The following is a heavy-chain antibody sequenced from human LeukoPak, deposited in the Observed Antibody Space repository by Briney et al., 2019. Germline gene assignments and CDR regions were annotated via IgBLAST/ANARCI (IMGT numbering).Heavy chain of an antibody. D-gene: IGHD2-2*01. CDR1: GGSISSHY. J-gene: IGHJ3*02. CDR3: AREGPFYCSSTSCSAFDI. V-gene: IGHV4-59*11. CDR2: IYYSGST. Sequence: PSETLSLTCTVSGGSISSHYWSWIRQPPGKGLEWIGYIYYSGSTNYNLSLKSRVTISVDTSKNQFSLKLSSVTAADTAVYYCAREGPFYCSSTSCSAFDIWGQGTMVTVSS.